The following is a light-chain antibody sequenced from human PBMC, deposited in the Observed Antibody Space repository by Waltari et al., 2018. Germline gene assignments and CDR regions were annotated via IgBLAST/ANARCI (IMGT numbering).Light chain of an antibody. V-gene: IGLV8-61*01. J-gene: IGLJ3*02. Sequence: QTVVTQEPSLSVSPGGTVPLTCSFSSGSVSSTSYASWYQQTPSQPPRTLVYKINSRSSGVPDRFSGSMLGNKAALTITGAQAEDESDYYCVLYMGSGIWVFGGGTKLTVL. CDR2: KIN. CDR1: SGSVSSTSY. CDR3: VLYMGSGIWV.